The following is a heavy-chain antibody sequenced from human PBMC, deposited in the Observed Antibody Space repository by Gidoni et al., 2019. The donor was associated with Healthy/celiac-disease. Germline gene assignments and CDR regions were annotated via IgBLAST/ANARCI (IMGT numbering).Heavy chain of an antibody. Sequence: QVQLVQSGAEVKKPGASVKVSCKASDYTFTSYDINWVRQATGQGLEWMGWMNPNSGNTGYAQKFKGRVTMTRNTSISTAYMELSSLRSEDTAVYYCVGTKLYNYDAFDIWGQGTMVTVSS. CDR3: VGTKLYNYDAFDI. J-gene: IGHJ3*02. V-gene: IGHV1-8*01. CDR1: DYTFTSYD. D-gene: IGHD1-1*01. CDR2: MNPNSGNT.